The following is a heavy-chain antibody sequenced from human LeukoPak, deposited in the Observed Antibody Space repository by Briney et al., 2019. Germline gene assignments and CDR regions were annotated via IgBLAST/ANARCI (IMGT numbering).Heavy chain of an antibody. CDR3: ARTYDSSGYYWENY. V-gene: IGHV1-18*01. CDR1: GYTFTSYG. D-gene: IGHD3-22*01. J-gene: IGHJ4*02. CDR2: ISAYNGNT. Sequence: ASVKVSCKASGYTFTSYGISWVRQAPGQGLEWMGWISAYNGNTNYAQKLQGRVTMTTDTSTSTAYMELRSLRSDDTAVYYCARTYDSSGYYWENYWGQGTLVTVSS.